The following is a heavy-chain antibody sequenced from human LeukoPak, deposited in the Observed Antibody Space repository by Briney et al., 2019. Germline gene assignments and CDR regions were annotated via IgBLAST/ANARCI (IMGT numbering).Heavy chain of an antibody. Sequence: GGSLRLSCAASGFTFSSYAMSWVRQAPGKGLEWVSALSGSGGSTYYADSVKGRFTISRDNSKNTLYLQMNSLRAEDTAVYYCASTFDYDILTGYGAFDIWGQGTMVTVSS. V-gene: IGHV3-23*01. CDR2: LSGSGGST. CDR1: GFTFSSYA. D-gene: IGHD3-9*01. CDR3: ASTFDYDILTGYGAFDI. J-gene: IGHJ3*02.